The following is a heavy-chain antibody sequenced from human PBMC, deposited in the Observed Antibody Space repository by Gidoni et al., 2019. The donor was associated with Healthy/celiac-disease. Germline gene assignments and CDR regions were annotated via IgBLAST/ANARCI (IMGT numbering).Heavy chain of an antibody. V-gene: IGHV3-7*01. CDR3: ARVGENITIFGVVINGWFDP. J-gene: IGHJ5*02. D-gene: IGHD3-3*01. CDR2: IKQDGSEK. CDR1: GFTFSSYW. Sequence: EVQLVESGGGLVQTGGSLRLSCAASGFTFSSYWMSWVRQAPGKGLEWVANIKQDGSEKYYVDSVKGRFTISRDNAKNSLYLQMNSLRAEDTAVYYCARVGENITIFGVVINGWFDPWGQGTLVTVSS.